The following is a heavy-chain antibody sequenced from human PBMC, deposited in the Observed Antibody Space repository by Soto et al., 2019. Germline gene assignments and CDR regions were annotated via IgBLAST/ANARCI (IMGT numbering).Heavy chain of an antibody. Sequence: PSETLSLTCTVSGGFIWGWIRQSPDKGLEWIGYIYHSGSTYYNPSLKSRVTISVDRSKNQFSLKLSSVTAADTAVYYCARVPGPWGQGTLVTVSS. V-gene: IGHV4-30-2*06. CDR3: ARVPGP. J-gene: IGHJ5*02. CDR2: IYHSGST. CDR1: GGFI.